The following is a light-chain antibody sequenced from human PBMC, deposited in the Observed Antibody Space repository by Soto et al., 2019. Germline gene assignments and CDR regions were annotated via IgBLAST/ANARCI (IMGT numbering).Light chain of an antibody. J-gene: IGLJ1*01. Sequence: VLTQPPSVSGAPGQRVTISCTGSSSNIGAGFDVHWYRQLLGTAPKLLIYGSSNRPSGVPDRFSGSKSGTSASLAITGLQAEDEADYYCQSYDNSLSGYVFGTGTKLTVL. CDR1: SSNIGAGFD. V-gene: IGLV1-40*01. CDR3: QSYDNSLSGYV. CDR2: GSS.